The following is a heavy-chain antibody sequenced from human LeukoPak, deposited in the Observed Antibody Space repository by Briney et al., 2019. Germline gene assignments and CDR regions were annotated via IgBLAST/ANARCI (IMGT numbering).Heavy chain of an antibody. CDR2: ISAYNGNT. D-gene: IGHD2-2*01. CDR1: GYTFTSYG. Sequence: RASVKVSCKASGYTFTSYGISWVRQAPGQGLEWMGWISAYNGNTNYAQKLQGRVTMTTDTSTSTAYMELRSLRSDDTAVYYCARDPDCSSTSCYYQGLGGFDPWGQGTLVTVSS. J-gene: IGHJ5*02. CDR3: ARDPDCSSTSCYYQGLGGFDP. V-gene: IGHV1-18*01.